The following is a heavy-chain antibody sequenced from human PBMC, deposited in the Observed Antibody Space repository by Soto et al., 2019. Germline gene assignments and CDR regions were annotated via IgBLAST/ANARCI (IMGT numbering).Heavy chain of an antibody. CDR2: IYYSGST. D-gene: IGHD3-3*01. CDR3: ARLGHYDFWSGYTYNWFDP. V-gene: IGHV4-61*01. J-gene: IGHJ5*02. CDR1: GVSVSSGSYY. Sequence: SETLSLTCTVSGVSVSSGSYYWSWIRQPPGKGLEWIGYIYYSGSTNYNPSLKSRVTISVDTSKNQFSLKLSSVTAADTAVYYCARLGHYDFWSGYTYNWFDPWGQGTLVTVSS.